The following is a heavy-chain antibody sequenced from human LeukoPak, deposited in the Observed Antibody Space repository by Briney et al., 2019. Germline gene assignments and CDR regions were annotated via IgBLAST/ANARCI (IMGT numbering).Heavy chain of an antibody. CDR1: GGTFSKYT. CDR3: ARGDYGDFQKFDY. CDR2: ITPLFGTA. J-gene: IGHJ4*02. D-gene: IGHD4-17*01. V-gene: IGHV1-69*13. Sequence: GASVKVSCKASGGTFSKYTISWVRQRPGQGLEWMGGITPLFGTANYAQKFQGRVTITADESASTAYMELSSLRSEDTAVYYCARGDYGDFQKFDYWGQGTLVTVSS.